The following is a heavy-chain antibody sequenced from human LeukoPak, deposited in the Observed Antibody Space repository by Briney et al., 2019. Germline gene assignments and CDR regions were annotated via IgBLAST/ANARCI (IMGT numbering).Heavy chain of an antibody. CDR3: ARGNIRFDY. V-gene: IGHV3-48*01. J-gene: IGHJ4*02. CDR2: ISSSSSTI. CDR1: GFTFSSYS. D-gene: IGHD2/OR15-2a*01. Sequence: GGSLRLSCAASGFTFSSYSMNWVRQAPGKGLEWVSYISSSSSTIYYADSVKGRFTISRDNAKNSLYLQMNSLRAEDTAVYFCARGNIRFDYWGQGTLVTVSS.